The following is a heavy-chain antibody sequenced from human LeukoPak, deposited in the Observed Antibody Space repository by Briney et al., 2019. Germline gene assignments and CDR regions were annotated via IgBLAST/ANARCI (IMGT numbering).Heavy chain of an antibody. V-gene: IGHV1-69*06. CDR2: IIPIFGTV. CDR3: ARSLFRFLEWSYRSYYYYYMDV. D-gene: IGHD3-3*01. CDR1: GGTFSSYA. J-gene: IGHJ6*03. Sequence: SSVKVSCKASGGTFSSYAISWLRQAPGQGLEWMGGIIPIFGTVNYAQKFQGRVTITADKSTSTAYMELSSLRSEDTAVYYCARSLFRFLEWSYRSYYYYYMDVWGKGTTVTVSS.